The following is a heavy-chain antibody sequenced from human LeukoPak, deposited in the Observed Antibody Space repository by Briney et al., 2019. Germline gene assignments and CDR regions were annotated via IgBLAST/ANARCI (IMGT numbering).Heavy chain of an antibody. V-gene: IGHV4-39*07. CDR1: GGSISSSSYY. CDR2: IYYSGST. CDR3: AREMGQWLGFGDYYYGMDV. J-gene: IGHJ6*02. D-gene: IGHD6-19*01. Sequence: SETLSLTCTVSGGSISSSSYYWGWIRQPPGKGLEWIGSIYYSGSTYYNPSLKSRVTISVDTSKNQFSLKLCSVTAADTAVYYCAREMGQWLGFGDYYYGMDVWGQGTTVTVSS.